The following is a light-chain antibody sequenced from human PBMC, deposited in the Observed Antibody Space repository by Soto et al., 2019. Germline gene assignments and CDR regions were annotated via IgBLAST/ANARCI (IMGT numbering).Light chain of an antibody. CDR2: DVS. Sequence: QSALTQPRSVSGSPGQSVTISCTGTSSDVGGYNYVSWYQQYPGKAPKLMIYDVSKRPSGVPDRFSGSKSGNTASLTISGLQAEDEADYYCCSYAGSYGVFGTGTKLTVL. V-gene: IGLV2-11*01. CDR3: CSYAGSYGV. J-gene: IGLJ1*01. CDR1: SSDVGGYNY.